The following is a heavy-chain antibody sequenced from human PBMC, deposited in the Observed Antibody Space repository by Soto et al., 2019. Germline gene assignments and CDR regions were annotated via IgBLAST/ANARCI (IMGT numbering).Heavy chain of an antibody. CDR2: IYYSGST. CDR3: ARTTGTTRRMDV. Sequence: PSETLSLTCTVSGGSISSYYWSWIRQPPGKGLEWIGYIYYSGSTNYNPSLKSRVTISVDTSKNQFSLKLSSVTAADTAVYYCARTTGTTRRMDVWGKGTTVTVSS. V-gene: IGHV4-59*08. J-gene: IGHJ6*03. CDR1: GGSISSYY. D-gene: IGHD1-7*01.